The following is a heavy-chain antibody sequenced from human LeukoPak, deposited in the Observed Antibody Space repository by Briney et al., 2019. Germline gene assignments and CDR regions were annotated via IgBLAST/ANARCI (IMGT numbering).Heavy chain of an antibody. Sequence: SETLSLTCAVYGGSFSGYYWSWIRQPPGKGLEWIGEINHSGSTNYNPSLKSRVTISVDTSKNQFSLKLSSVTAADTAGYYCARQSQWLVNRYYFDYWGQGTLVTVSS. CDR2: INHSGST. D-gene: IGHD6-19*01. CDR3: ARQSQWLVNRYYFDY. V-gene: IGHV4-34*01. CDR1: GGSFSGYY. J-gene: IGHJ4*02.